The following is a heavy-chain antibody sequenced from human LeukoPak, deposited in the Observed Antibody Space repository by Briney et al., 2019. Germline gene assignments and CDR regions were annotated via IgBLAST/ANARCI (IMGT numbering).Heavy chain of an antibody. CDR1: GFTFSNCA. Sequence: GGSLRLSCAASGFTFSNCAMTWVRQAPGKGLVWVSRINRDGDYTGYADSVKGRFTISRDNARDTLYLQISSLRADDTAVYYCVREKDIDYAGWSFAFWGQGTLVTVSS. V-gene: IGHV3-74*01. J-gene: IGHJ4*02. D-gene: IGHD4-17*01. CDR3: VREKDIDYAGWSFAF. CDR2: INRDGDYT.